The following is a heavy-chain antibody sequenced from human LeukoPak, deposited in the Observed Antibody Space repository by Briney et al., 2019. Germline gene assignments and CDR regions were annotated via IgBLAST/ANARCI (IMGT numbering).Heavy chain of an antibody. V-gene: IGHV3-7*01. Sequence: GGSLRLSCAASGFTFSSYGMHWVRQAPGKGLEWVANIKHDGSEKYYVDSVKGRFTISRDNARNSLYLQMNSLRAEDTAVYYCARDREVRGVTCDYWGQGTLVTVSS. D-gene: IGHD3-10*01. J-gene: IGHJ4*02. CDR2: IKHDGSEK. CDR1: GFTFSSYG. CDR3: ARDREVRGVTCDY.